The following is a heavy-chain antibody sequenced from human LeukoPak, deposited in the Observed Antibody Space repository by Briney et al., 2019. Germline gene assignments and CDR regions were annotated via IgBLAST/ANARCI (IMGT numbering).Heavy chain of an antibody. J-gene: IGHJ4*02. CDR1: GGSISSSSYY. V-gene: IGHV4-39*07. CDR2: IYYSGST. Sequence: SETLSLTCTVSGGSISSSSYYWGWIRQPPGKGLEWIGRIYYSGSTYYNPSLKSRVTISVDTSKNQFSLKLSSVTAADTAVYYCARDANYGDYGSLLFDYWGQGTLVTVSS. CDR3: ARDANYGDYGSLLFDY. D-gene: IGHD4-17*01.